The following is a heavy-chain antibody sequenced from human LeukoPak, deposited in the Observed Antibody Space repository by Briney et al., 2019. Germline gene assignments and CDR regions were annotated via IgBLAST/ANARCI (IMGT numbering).Heavy chain of an antibody. CDR1: GGSISSYY. Sequence: SETLSLTCTVSGGSISSYYWSWIRQPAGKGLEWIGRIYTSGSTNYNPSLKSRVTMSVDTSKNQFSLKLSSVTAADTAVYYGARDYCSGGSCYLFDYWGQGTLVTVSS. CDR3: ARDYCSGGSCYLFDY. CDR2: IYTSGST. V-gene: IGHV4-4*07. J-gene: IGHJ4*02. D-gene: IGHD2-15*01.